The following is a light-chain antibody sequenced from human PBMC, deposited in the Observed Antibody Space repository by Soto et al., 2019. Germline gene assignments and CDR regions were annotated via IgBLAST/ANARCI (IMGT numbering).Light chain of an antibody. CDR2: DAS. Sequence: AIRMTQYPSTLSACTGDRVAITFGASQNIGSYLAWYQQIPGKAPKLLIYDASTLQSGVPSRFSGSGSGTDFTLTISYLQSEYFGTYYCQEYYNYPWTFGQGTKVDVK. CDR1: QNIGSY. J-gene: IGKJ1*01. V-gene: IGKV1-8*01. CDR3: QEYYNYPWT.